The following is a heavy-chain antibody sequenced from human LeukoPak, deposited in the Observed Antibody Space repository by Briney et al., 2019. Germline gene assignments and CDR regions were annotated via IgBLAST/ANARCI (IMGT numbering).Heavy chain of an antibody. CDR1: GGTFSSYA. CDR3: ARGGKEGSGYGDY. CDR2: IIPIFGTA. J-gene: IGHJ4*02. V-gene: IGHV1-69*05. D-gene: IGHD3-22*01. Sequence: GSSVKVSCKASGGTFSSYAISWVRQAPGQGLEWMGGIIPIFGTANYAQKFQGRVTITTDESTSTAYMELSSLRSDDTAVYYCARGGKEGSGYGDYWGQGTLVTVSS.